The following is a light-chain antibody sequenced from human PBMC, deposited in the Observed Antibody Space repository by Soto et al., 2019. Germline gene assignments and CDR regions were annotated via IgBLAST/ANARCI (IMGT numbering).Light chain of an antibody. J-gene: IGKJ1*01. CDR1: QTITNW. Sequence: DIQMTQSPSILSASAVERVTITFRSSQTITNWLAWYQRKPGKAPRLLIYDASSLESWVPSRFSGSGSGTEFTLTISSLQSEDFATYYCQQYKSFWTFGQGTKVDIK. CDR2: DAS. V-gene: IGKV1-5*01. CDR3: QQYKSFWT.